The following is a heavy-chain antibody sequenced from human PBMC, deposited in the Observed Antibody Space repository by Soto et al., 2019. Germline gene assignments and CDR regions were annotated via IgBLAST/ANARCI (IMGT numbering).Heavy chain of an antibody. D-gene: IGHD3-10*01. V-gene: IGHV1-2*02. CDR2: IKTDSGDT. CDR3: ARRSSTYLNEIIYDP. J-gene: IGHJ5*02. Sequence: QVQLVQSGAEVKRPGASVRVSCRASRYTFTSYDIYWVRQAPGQGLEWMGWIKTDSGDTDYAQNFQGRVTMTRDTSINTADMELNNLVSDDTAVYYCARRSSTYLNEIIYDPWGQGTLVAVSS. CDR1: RYTFTSYD.